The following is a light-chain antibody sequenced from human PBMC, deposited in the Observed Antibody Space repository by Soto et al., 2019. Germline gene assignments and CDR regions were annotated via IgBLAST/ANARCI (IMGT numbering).Light chain of an antibody. V-gene: IGKV3-11*01. J-gene: IGKJ4*01. CDR1: QSVSSY. CDR2: DAS. CDR3: QQRSTPLP. Sequence: EIVLTQSPATLSLSPGERATLSCRASQSVSSYLAWYQQKPGQAPRLLIYDASSRATGIPARFSGSGSGTDFTLTTRSLEPEDFAVYYCQQRSTPLPFGGGTKVQIK.